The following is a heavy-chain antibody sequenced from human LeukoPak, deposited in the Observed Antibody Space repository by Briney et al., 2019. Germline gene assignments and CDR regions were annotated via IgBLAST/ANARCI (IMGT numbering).Heavy chain of an antibody. J-gene: IGHJ4*02. Sequence: PFETLPLTCTVAGGSISSYYWSWMRQPPGKGLEWIGYIHYTGSTNYKPSLKSRVTISVDTSKNQFSLKLSSVTAADTAVYYCARGSAWYNYWGQGTLGTVSS. CDR3: ARGSAWYNY. V-gene: IGHV4-59*01. CDR2: IHYTGST. CDR1: GGSISSYY. D-gene: IGHD6-13*01.